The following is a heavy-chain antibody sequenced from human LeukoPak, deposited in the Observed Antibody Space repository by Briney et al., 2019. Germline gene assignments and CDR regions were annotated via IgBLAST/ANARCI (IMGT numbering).Heavy chain of an antibody. V-gene: IGHV3-7*01. D-gene: IGHD6-19*01. Sequence: GESLRLSCAASGFTFSNVWMSWVRQAPGKGLEWVATITEDGSGKYHVDSVRGRFTVSRDNTNKLLFLQMNSLRAEDTAVYHCAKARYSSGLDYWGQGTLVSVSS. CDR2: ITEDGSGK. J-gene: IGHJ4*02. CDR3: AKARYSSGLDY. CDR1: GFTFSNVW.